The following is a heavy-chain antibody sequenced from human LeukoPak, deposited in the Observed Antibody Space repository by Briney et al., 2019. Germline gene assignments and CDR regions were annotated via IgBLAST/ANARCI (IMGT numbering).Heavy chain of an antibody. V-gene: IGHV4-39*01. Sequence: SETLSLTCTVSGGSISSSSYYWGWIRQPPGKGLEWIGSIYYSGSTYYNPSLKSRVTISVDTSKNQFSLKLSSVPAADTAVYYCARVARGGSYSYGYIDYYYYYYMDVWGKGTTVTVSS. J-gene: IGHJ6*03. D-gene: IGHD5-18*01. CDR1: GGSISSSSYY. CDR2: IYYSGST. CDR3: ARVARGGSYSYGYIDYYYYYYMDV.